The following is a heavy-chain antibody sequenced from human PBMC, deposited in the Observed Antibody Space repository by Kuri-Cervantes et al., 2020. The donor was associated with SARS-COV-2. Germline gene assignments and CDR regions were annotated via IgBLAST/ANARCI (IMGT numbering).Heavy chain of an antibody. CDR2: IYYSGST. D-gene: IGHD4-17*01. CDR1: GGSFSGYY. CDR3: ARGVGAVTIDY. J-gene: IGHJ4*02. V-gene: IGHV4-59*01. Sequence: GSLRLSCAVYGGSFSGYYWSWIRQPPGKGLEWIGYIYYSGSTNYNPSLKSRVTISVDTSKNQFSLKLSSVTAADTAVYYCARGVGAVTIDYWGQGTLVTVSS.